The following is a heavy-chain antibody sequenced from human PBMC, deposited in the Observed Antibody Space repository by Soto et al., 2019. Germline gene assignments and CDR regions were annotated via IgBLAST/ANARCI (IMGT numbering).Heavy chain of an antibody. V-gene: IGHV4-59*12. CDR1: GTSISSYY. J-gene: IGHJ4*02. CDR3: AREPYLPKARNDF. Sequence: SETLSLTCTVSGTSISSYYWSWIRQPPGKGLEWIANIHYSGTTNYNPSLASRVTLSVDTSKNQFSLRLTSVTAADSAVYFCAREPYLPKARNDFWGPGALVTVSS. CDR2: IHYSGTT.